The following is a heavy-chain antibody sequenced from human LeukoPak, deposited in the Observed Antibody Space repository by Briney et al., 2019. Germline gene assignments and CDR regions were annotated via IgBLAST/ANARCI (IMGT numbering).Heavy chain of an antibody. D-gene: IGHD3-22*01. V-gene: IGHV4-61*01. Sequence: SETLSLTCTVSGGSVSSGSYYWSWIRQPPGKGLEWIGYIYYSGSTNYNPSLKSRVTISVDTSKNQFSLKLCSVTAADTAVYYCARGDDYYDSSGYYRWFDPWGQGTLVTVSS. J-gene: IGHJ5*02. CDR2: IYYSGST. CDR3: ARGDDYYDSSGYYRWFDP. CDR1: GGSVSSGSYY.